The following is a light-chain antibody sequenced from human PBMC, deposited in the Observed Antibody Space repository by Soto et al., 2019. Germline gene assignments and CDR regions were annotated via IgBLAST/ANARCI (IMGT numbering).Light chain of an antibody. Sequence: QSVLTQPPSVSGAPGQRVTISCTGSSSNIGAGYDVHWYQQLPGTAPKLLIYGNSNRPSGVPDRFSGSKSCTSASLAITGLQAEDEADYYCQSYDSSLSGLDVFGTGTKLTVL. CDR2: GNS. CDR3: QSYDSSLSGLDV. J-gene: IGLJ1*01. V-gene: IGLV1-40*01. CDR1: SSNIGAGYD.